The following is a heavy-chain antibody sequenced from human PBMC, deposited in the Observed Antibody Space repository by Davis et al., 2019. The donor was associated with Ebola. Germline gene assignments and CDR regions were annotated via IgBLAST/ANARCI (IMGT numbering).Heavy chain of an antibody. Sequence: PGGSLRLSCAASGFTFSSYSMNWVRQAPGKGLEWVGRIKSKTDGGTTDYAAPVKGRFTISRDDSKNTLYLQMNSLKTEDTAVYYCTTEATCDAFDIWGQGTMVTVSS. CDR2: IKSKTDGGTT. CDR3: TTEATCDAFDI. CDR1: GFTFSSYS. V-gene: IGHV3-15*01. D-gene: IGHD1-26*01. J-gene: IGHJ3*02.